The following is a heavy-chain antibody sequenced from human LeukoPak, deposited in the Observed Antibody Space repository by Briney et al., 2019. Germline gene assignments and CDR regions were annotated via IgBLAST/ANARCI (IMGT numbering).Heavy chain of an antibody. CDR3: ARDGWFGDYNWFDP. J-gene: IGHJ5*02. D-gene: IGHD3-10*01. Sequence: ASVKVSCKASGYTFTSYDINWVRQATGQGLEWMGWMNPNSGNTGYAQKFQGRVTITRNTSISTAYMELSSLRSEDTAVYYCARDGWFGDYNWFDPWGQGTLVTVSS. CDR1: GYTFTSYD. V-gene: IGHV1-8*03. CDR2: MNPNSGNT.